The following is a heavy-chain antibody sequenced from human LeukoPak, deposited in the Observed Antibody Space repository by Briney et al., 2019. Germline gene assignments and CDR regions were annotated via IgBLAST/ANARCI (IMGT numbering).Heavy chain of an antibody. CDR3: ARGRGGSIAAADN. Sequence: ASVKVSCKASGYTFSSYDVNWVLQASPRGLVERVWINPNSGNTRYAENFQGRRTITRNNSTNRLHMELSSQGSEDTAGYYCARGRGGSIAAADNWGQGTLVTVSS. CDR1: GYTFSSYD. V-gene: IGHV1-8*01. J-gene: IGHJ4*02. D-gene: IGHD6-13*01. CDR2: INPNSGNT.